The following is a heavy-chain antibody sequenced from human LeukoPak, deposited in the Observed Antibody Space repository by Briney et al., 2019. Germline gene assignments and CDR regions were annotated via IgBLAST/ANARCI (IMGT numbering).Heavy chain of an antibody. Sequence: GGSLRLSCAASGFTFSSYWMHWVRQAPGKGLVWVSRINSDGSSTSYADCVKGRFTIPRDNAKRTMYLQMTSLRGEDTAVYYCARGGESRAVAGTGIGYWGQGTLVTVSS. J-gene: IGHJ4*02. D-gene: IGHD6-19*01. V-gene: IGHV3-74*01. CDR1: GFTFSSYW. CDR3: ARGGESRAVAGTGIGY. CDR2: INSDGSST.